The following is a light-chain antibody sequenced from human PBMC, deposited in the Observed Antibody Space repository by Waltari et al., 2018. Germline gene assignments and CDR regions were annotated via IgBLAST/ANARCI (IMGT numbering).Light chain of an antibody. CDR2: DAY. CDR1: PSIGKY. Sequence: DIVLTQFPGTLSLSAGERATLSCRASPSIGKYLAWYQLRPGQAPRLLIYDAYIRAAGSPDRFSGSGSGTDFSLTISRLEPEDFAMYYCQHYVRLPVTFGQGTKVEIK. J-gene: IGKJ1*01. CDR3: QHYVRLPVT. V-gene: IGKV3-20*01.